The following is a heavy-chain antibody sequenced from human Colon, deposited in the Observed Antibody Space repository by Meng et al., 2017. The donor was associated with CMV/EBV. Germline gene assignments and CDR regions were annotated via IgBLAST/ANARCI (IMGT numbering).Heavy chain of an antibody. Sequence: SETLSLTCTVSGESISTDYWSWIRQSPGKGLEWIGYFYTSGITNYNPSLKNRVTISVDMSKSQFSLRLNSVTAADTAVYYCARDSMLRTWGQGTLVTVSS. V-gene: IGHV4-59*01. CDR3: ARDSMLRT. D-gene: IGHD2-8*01. CDR1: GESISTDY. J-gene: IGHJ5*02. CDR2: FYTSGIT.